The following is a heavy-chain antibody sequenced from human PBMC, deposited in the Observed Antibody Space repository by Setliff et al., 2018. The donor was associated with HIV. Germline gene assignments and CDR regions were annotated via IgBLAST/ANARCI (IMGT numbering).Heavy chain of an antibody. V-gene: IGHV4-31*11. J-gene: IGHJ6*03. Sequence: PSETLSLTCAVSGYSISTAYYWGWIRQHPGKGLEWIGHIYYSGSTNYNPSLKSRVTISVDTSKNQFSLKLTSVTAADTAVYYCARDRSHPPYYMDVWGKGTTVTVSS. CDR1: GYSISTAYY. CDR2: IYYSGST. CDR3: ARDRSHPPYYMDV.